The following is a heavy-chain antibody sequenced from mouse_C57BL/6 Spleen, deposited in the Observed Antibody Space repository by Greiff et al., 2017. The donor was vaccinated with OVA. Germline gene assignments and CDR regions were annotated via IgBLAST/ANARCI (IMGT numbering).Heavy chain of an antibody. D-gene: IGHD2-2*01. CDR2: IDPANGTT. CDR3: ARDYGYDVNYFDY. J-gene: IGHJ2*01. V-gene: IGHV14-3*01. CDR1: GFNIKNTY. Sequence: VQLQQSVAELVRPGASVTLSCTASGFNIKNTYMHWVKQRPEQGLEWIGRIDPANGTTKYAPKFQGKATITADTSSNTAYLQLSSLTSEDTAIYYCARDYGYDVNYFDYWGQGTTLTVSS.